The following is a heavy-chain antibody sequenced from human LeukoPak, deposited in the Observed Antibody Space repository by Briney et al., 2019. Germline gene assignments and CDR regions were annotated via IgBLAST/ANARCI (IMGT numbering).Heavy chain of an antibody. CDR3: ASSGGDWGWFDP. CDR2: IYYSGST. CDR1: GGSISSYY. Sequence: PSETLSLTCTVSGGSISSYYWSWIRQPPGKGLEWIGYIYYSGSTNYNPSLKSRVTISVDTSKNQFSLKLSSVTAADTAVYYCASSGGDWGWFDPWGQRTLVTVSS. D-gene: IGHD2-21*02. J-gene: IGHJ5*02. V-gene: IGHV4-59*01.